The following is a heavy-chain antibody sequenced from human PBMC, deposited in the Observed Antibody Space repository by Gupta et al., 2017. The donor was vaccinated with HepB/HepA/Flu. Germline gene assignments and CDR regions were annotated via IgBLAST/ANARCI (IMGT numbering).Heavy chain of an antibody. CDR3: AKVSGYYGSGTSF. CDR1: GFTFGTYD. J-gene: IGHJ4*02. D-gene: IGHD3-10*01. V-gene: IGHV3-23*01. CDR2: ISGSGGST. Sequence: EVQLFQSGGGLVQPGGSLRPSCAASGFTFGTYDMSWIRQAPGKGLEWVSAISGSGGSTYYADSVQGRFTISRDNPQNTLYLQMNSLRAEDTAVYFCAKVSGYYGSGTSFWGQGTLVTVSS.